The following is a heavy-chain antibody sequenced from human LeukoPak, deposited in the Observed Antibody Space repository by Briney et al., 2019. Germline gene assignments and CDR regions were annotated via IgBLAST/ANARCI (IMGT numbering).Heavy chain of an antibody. V-gene: IGHV3-23*01. CDR2: ISGSGGSS. D-gene: IGHD6-19*01. CDR1: GFTFSSYA. J-gene: IGHJ4*02. CDR3: ARGLSSGWSSY. Sequence: PGGSLRLSCAASGFTFSSYAMSWVRQAPGKGLEWVSAISGSGGSSYYADSVKGRFTISRDNSKNTLYLQMNSLRAEDTAVYYCARGLSSGWSSYWGQGTLVTVSS.